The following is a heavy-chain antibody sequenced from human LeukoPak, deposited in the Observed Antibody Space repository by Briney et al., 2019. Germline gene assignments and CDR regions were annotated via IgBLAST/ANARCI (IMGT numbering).Heavy chain of an antibody. CDR3: ASSPSFSVAAAGGAFDI. V-gene: IGHV1-69*06. Sequence: ASVKVSCKASGGTFSSYAISWVRQAPGQGLEWMGGIIPIFGTANYAQKFQGRVTITADKSTSTAYMELSSLRSEDTAVYYCASSPSFSVAAAGGAFDIWGQGTMVTVSS. CDR2: IIPIFGTA. D-gene: IGHD6-19*01. CDR1: GGTFSSYA. J-gene: IGHJ3*02.